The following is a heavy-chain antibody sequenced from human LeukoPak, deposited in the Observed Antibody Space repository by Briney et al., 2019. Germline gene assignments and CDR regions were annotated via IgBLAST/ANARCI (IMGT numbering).Heavy chain of an antibody. D-gene: IGHD6-6*01. CDR2: LPPDELDI. CDR3: VGTIASRGSEY. Sequence: GGSLRLSCAASGFTFTNHWMHWVRQAPGMGLVWVSRLPPDELDIIHADSVKGRLTVSRDNSKHTVYLQINNLRAEDTAVYYCVGTIASRGSEYWGQGALVTVSS. V-gene: IGHV3-74*01. CDR1: GFTFTNHW. J-gene: IGHJ4*02.